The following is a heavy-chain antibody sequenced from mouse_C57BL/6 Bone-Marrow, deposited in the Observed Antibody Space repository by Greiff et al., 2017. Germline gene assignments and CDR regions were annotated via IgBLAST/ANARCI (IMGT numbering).Heavy chain of an antibody. CDR3: VTPVTGAMDY. CDR2: IRSKSNNYAT. D-gene: IGHD2-12*01. V-gene: IGHV10-1*01. Sequence: EVKLMESGGGLVQPKGSLKLSCAASGFSFNTYAMNWVRQAPGKGLEWVARIRSKSNNYATYYADSVKDRFTISRDDSESMLYLQMNNLKTEDTAMYYCVTPVTGAMDYWGQGTSVTVSS. J-gene: IGHJ4*01. CDR1: GFSFNTYA.